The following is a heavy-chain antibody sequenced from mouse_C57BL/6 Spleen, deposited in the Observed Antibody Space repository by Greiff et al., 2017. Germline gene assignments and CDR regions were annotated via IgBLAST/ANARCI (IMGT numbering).Heavy chain of an antibody. V-gene: IGHV1-54*01. J-gene: IGHJ2*01. CDR2: INPGSGGT. CDR3: AREDYDQGNYFDY. CDR1: GYAFTNYL. D-gene: IGHD2-4*01. Sequence: QVQLQQSGAELVRPGTSVKVSCKASGYAFTNYLIEWVKQRPGQGLEWIGVINPGSGGTNYNEKFKGKATLTADKSSSTAYMQLSSLTSEDSAVYFCAREDYDQGNYFDYWGQGTTLTVSS.